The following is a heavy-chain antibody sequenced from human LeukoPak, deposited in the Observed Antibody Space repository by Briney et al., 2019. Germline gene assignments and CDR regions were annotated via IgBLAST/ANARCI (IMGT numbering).Heavy chain of an antibody. V-gene: IGHV4-34*01. CDR3: ARATVARGVTYTP. J-gene: IGHJ5*02. Sequence: PSETLSLTCAVYGGSFSGYYWSWIRQPPGKGLEWIGEINHSGSTNYNPSLKSRVTISVDTSKNQFSLKLSSVTAADTAVYYCARATVARGVTYTPWGQGTLVTVSS. D-gene: IGHD3-10*01. CDR2: INHSGST. CDR1: GGSFSGYY.